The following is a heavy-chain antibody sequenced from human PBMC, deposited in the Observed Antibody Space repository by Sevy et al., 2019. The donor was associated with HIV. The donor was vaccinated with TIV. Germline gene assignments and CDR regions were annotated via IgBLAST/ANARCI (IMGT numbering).Heavy chain of an antibody. CDR2: IKEDGSQK. J-gene: IGHJ4*02. Sequence: GGSLRLSCAASGFSFSKYWMSWVRQAPGKGLEWVANIKEDGSQKNYLESVKGGFTISRDNDKNLVYLQMNNLRADDTAVYYCAIDPDILSGYPSHYFDYWGQGTLVTVSS. CDR1: GFSFSKYW. CDR3: AIDPDILSGYPSHYFDY. V-gene: IGHV3-7*01. D-gene: IGHD3-9*01.